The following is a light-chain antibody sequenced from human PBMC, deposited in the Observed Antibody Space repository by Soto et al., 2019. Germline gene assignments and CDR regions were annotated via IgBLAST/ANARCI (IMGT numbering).Light chain of an antibody. CDR2: RND. J-gene: IGLJ2*01. V-gene: IGLV1-47*01. CDR3: ATWDDTLSGPV. Sequence: QSALTQAPSASETPGQRVSISCSGSSSNIGNNFVYWYQQLPGAAPRLLIYRNDKRPTGVPDRFSASKSGTSASLAISGLRSEDEALYHCATWDDTLSGPVFGGGTKLTVL. CDR1: SSNIGNNF.